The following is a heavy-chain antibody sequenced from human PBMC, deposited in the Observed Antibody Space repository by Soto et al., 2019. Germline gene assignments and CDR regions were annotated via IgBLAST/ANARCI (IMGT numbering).Heavy chain of an antibody. V-gene: IGHV3-53*02. J-gene: IGHJ6*02. CDR2: TFSGGST. CDR1: GFTVTTNY. Sequence: EVQLVETGGGLIQPGGSLRLSCLASGFTVTTNYMIWVRQPPGKGLAWVSTTFSGGSTNYADSVRGRFCISRDNSKNTVYLQMNNLRVEDTAVYYCAKKSPSSIQGWAFAMDVWGQGTTVSVSS. CDR3: AKKSPSSIQGWAFAMDV. D-gene: IGHD1-26*01.